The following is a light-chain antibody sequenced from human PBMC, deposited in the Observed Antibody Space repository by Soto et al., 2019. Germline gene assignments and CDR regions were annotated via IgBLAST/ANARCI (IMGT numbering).Light chain of an antibody. CDR2: LEGSGIY. CDR3: ETWNINTRV. J-gene: IGLJ2*01. Sequence: QAVVTQSSSASASLGSSVKLTCTLSSGHSTYIIAWHQQQPGKAPRYLMKLEGSGIYNKGSGVPDRFSGSSSGADRYLTISNLQSDDEADYYCETWNINTRVFGGGTKVTVL. CDR1: SGHSTYI. V-gene: IGLV4-60*03.